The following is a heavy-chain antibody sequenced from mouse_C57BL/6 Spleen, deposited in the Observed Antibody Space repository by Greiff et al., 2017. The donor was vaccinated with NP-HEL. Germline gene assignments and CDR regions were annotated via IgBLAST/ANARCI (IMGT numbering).Heavy chain of an antibody. CDR3: ARPHLAYGSSYPYYFDY. CDR1: GYTFTSYG. Sequence: QVQLQQSGAELARPGASVKLSCKSSGYTFTSYGISWVKQRTGQGLEWIGEIYPRSGNTYYNEKFKGKATLTADKSSSTAYMELRSLTSEDSAVYFCARPHLAYGSSYPYYFDYWGQGTTLTVSS. CDR2: IYPRSGNT. V-gene: IGHV1-81*01. J-gene: IGHJ2*01. D-gene: IGHD1-1*01.